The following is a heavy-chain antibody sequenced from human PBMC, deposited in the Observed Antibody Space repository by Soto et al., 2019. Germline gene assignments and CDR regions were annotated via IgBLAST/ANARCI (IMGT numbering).Heavy chain of an antibody. CDR1: GFTFSDYG. V-gene: IGHV3-30*18. J-gene: IGHJ4*02. CDR3: AKGGRQWMVTSDFNY. D-gene: IGHD6-19*01. Sequence: GGSLRLSCAASGFTFSDYGMPSVRQALGKGLEWVQVVSNDGRNKQYEESVKGRFPIYRDSSKNTVSMEMNTLRAEEKAVYYCAKGGRQWMVTSDFNYWGQGALVTVSS. CDR2: VSNDGRNK.